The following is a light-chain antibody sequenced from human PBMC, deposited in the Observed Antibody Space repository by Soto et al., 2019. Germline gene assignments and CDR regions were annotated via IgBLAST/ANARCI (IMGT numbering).Light chain of an antibody. J-gene: IGKJ2*01. CDR1: QSVSRN. V-gene: IGKV3-15*01. CDR2: DAS. Sequence: EIVMTQSPATLSVSPGERATLSCRASQSVSRNLAWYQQKPGQPPRLLIYDASTRATGVPARSGGSGSGTEFTLTISGLQSEDFAVYYCQQYVDWPPDTFGQGTKVEI. CDR3: QQYVDWPPDT.